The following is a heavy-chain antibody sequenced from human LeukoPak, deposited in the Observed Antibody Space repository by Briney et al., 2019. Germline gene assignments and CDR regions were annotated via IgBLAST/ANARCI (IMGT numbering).Heavy chain of an antibody. CDR2: ISRSSIYI. D-gene: IGHD2-15*01. CDR3: ARVTMVAGASYNWFVV. Sequence: KPGGSLRLSCAASGFNFDDYTMHWVRQAPGKGLEWVSSISRSSIYIYYADSVKGRFTISRDNAENSLSLQMNSLRAEDTAVYYCARVTMVAGASYNWFVVWGQGTLVTVST. J-gene: IGHJ5*02. CDR1: GFNFDDYT. V-gene: IGHV3-21*01.